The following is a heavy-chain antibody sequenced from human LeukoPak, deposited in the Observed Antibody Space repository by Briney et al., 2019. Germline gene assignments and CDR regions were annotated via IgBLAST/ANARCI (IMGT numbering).Heavy chain of an antibody. D-gene: IGHD1-26*01. CDR3: ARAWVGAAGFFDS. V-gene: IGHV3-53*01. Sequence: GGSLRLSCAASGFTVSSNYMSWVRQAPGKGLEWVSVIYSGGSTYYADSVKGRFTISRNNSKNTLYLQMNNLRAEDTAVYYCARAWVGAAGFFDSWGQGTLVTVSS. CDR2: IYSGGST. CDR1: GFTVSSNY. J-gene: IGHJ4*02.